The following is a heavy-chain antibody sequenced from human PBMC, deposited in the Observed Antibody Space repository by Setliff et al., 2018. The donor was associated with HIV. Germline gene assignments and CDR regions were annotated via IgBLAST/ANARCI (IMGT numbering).Heavy chain of an antibody. J-gene: IGHJ4*02. CDR3: ARQPLYNDYDWRSYYFDY. CDR2: IYYSGSTYYYGGST. D-gene: IGHD5-12*01. CDR1: GGPITTSTYY. V-gene: IGHV4-39*01. Sequence: KPSETLSLTCSVSGGPITTSTYYWGWIRQPPGKGLEWIGFIYYSGSTYYYGGSTYYNPSLKSRVTISVDTSKNQFSLKLRSVTAADTAVYYCARQPLYNDYDWRSYYFDYWGQGSLVTVSS.